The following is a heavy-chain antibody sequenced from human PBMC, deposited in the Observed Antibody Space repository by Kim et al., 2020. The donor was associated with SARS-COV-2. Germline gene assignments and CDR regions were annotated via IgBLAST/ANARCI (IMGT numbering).Heavy chain of an antibody. CDR2: IIPIVEMGRAIPVYNIT. CDR3: ARCSNTGYDA. V-gene: IGHV1-69*04. D-gene: IGHD2-2*01. J-gene: IGHJ3*01. CDR1: GGSINIYA. Sequence: SVKVSCKTSGGSINIYAISWVRQAPGQGLEWMGRIIPIVEMGRAIPVYNITNYAQRFEGRLTITADISKSTAYMELTSLTSEDTALYFCARCSNTGYDA.